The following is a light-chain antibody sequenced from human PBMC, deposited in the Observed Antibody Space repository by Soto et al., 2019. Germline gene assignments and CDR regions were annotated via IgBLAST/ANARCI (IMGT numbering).Light chain of an antibody. Sequence: DIKMSQSPSSLSASVGDRVTITCRASLSIDKYISWYQHKAGKAPELLIYTASTLQSGVPSRFSGSGFGTDFTLTISSLRPEDFATYYCQQTYIASFTFGPGTKVDI. CDR2: TAS. J-gene: IGKJ3*01. CDR1: LSIDKY. V-gene: IGKV1-39*01. CDR3: QQTYIASFT.